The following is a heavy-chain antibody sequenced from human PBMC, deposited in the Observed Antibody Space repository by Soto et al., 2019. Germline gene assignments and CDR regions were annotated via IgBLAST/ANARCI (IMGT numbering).Heavy chain of an antibody. CDR2: IDPSDSYT. J-gene: IGHJ5*02. CDR3: ARHTIAVAGTGWFDP. CDR1: GYSFTSYW. D-gene: IGHD6-19*01. Sequence: GESLKISCKGSGYSFTSYWISWVRQMPGKGLEWMGRIDPSDSYTNYSPSFQGHVTISADKSISTAYLQWSSLKASDTAMYYCARHTIAVAGTGWFDPWGQGTLVTVSS. V-gene: IGHV5-10-1*01.